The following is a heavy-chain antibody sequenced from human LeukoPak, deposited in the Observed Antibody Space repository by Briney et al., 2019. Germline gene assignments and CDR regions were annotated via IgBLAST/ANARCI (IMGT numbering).Heavy chain of an antibody. V-gene: IGHV3-9*01. J-gene: IGHJ4*02. D-gene: IGHD4-17*01. CDR1: GFTFDDYA. CDR3: AKDISYGDYAFDY. CDR2: ISWNSGSI. Sequence: PGGSLRLSCAASGFTFDDYAMHWVRHAPGKGLEWVSGISWNSGSIAYADSVKGRFTISRDNAKNSLYLQMNSLRAEDTALYYCAKDISYGDYAFDYWGQGTLVTVSS.